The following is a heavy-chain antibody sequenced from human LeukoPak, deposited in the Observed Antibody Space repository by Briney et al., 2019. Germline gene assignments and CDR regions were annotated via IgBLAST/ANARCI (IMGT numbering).Heavy chain of an antibody. CDR3: ARSPGDYYFDY. D-gene: IGHD3-10*01. Sequence: GGSLRLSCAASGFTFSSYSMNWVRQAPGKGPEWVSSISSSSSYIYYADSVKGRFTIPRDNAKNSLYLQMNSLRAEDTAVYYCARSPGDYYFDYWGQGTLVTVSS. CDR2: ISSSSSYI. CDR1: GFTFSSYS. V-gene: IGHV3-21*01. J-gene: IGHJ4*02.